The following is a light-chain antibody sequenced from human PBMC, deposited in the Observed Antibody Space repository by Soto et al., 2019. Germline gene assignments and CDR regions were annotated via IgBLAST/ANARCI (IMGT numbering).Light chain of an antibody. J-gene: IGLJ1*01. CDR1: SSDVGGYNY. V-gene: IGLV2-14*01. CDR2: DVS. CDR3: RSYTSGSTLV. Sequence: QSVLTQPASVSGSPGQSITISCTGTSSDVGGYNYVSWYQQHPGKAPKLMIYDVSNRPSGVSNRFSGSKSGNTASLTISGLQAEDEADYYCRSYTSGSTLVFGTGTKVTVL.